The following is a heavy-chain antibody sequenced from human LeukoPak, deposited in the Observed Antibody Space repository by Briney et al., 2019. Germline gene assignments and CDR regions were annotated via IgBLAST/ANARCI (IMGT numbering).Heavy chain of an antibody. D-gene: IGHD2-15*01. CDR3: ARERGYCSGGSCNWFDP. Sequence: PSETLSLTCTVSGYSISSGYYWGWIRQPPGKGLEWIESIHHSGGTYYNPSLKSRVTITVDTSKSQFSLKLSSVTAADTAVYYCARERGYCSGGSCNWFDPWGQGTLVTVSS. CDR1: GYSISSGYY. CDR2: IHHSGGT. V-gene: IGHV4-38-2*02. J-gene: IGHJ5*02.